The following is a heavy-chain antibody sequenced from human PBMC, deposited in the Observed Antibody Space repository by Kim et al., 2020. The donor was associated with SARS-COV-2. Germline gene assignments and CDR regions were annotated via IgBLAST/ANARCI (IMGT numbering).Heavy chain of an antibody. J-gene: IGHJ6*03. CDR3: ARERPPIQLPLLYYYYYMDV. CDR2: IYTSGIT. V-gene: IGHV4-4*07. D-gene: IGHD5-18*01. Sequence: SSYYWSWIRQPAGKGLEWIGRIYTSGITNYNPSLKSRVTMSVDTSKNQFSLKLSSVTAADTAVYYCARERPPIQLPLLYYYYYMDVWGKGTKVTV. CDR1: SSYY.